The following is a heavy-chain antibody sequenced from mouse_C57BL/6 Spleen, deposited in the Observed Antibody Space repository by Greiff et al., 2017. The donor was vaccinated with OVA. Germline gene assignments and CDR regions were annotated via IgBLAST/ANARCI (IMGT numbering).Heavy chain of an antibody. Sequence: DVMLVESGGDLVKPGGSLKLSCAASGFTFTSYGMSWVRQTPDKRLEWVATISTGGSYTYYPDSVKGRFTISGDNANNTLYLQMRSLKSEDTAMYYCARHEGNAMDDWGKGTSVTVSS. V-gene: IGHV5-6*02. CDR3: ARHEGNAMDD. J-gene: IGHJ4*01. CDR2: ISTGGSYT. CDR1: GFTFTSYG.